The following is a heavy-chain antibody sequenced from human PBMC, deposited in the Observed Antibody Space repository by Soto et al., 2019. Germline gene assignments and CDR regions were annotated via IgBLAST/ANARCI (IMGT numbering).Heavy chain of an antibody. CDR3: ATDLSYGDNDDH. V-gene: IGHV3-30*03. CDR1: GFTFSNSA. CDR2: VSFDGTNK. Sequence: SLRLSCAASGFTFSNSALHWVRQAPGKGLEWVAIVSFDGTNKYYADSVKGRFTISRDNSRNTVYLQMSSLRADDTAVYYCATDLSYGDNDDHWGQGALVTVS. J-gene: IGHJ4*02. D-gene: IGHD4-17*01.